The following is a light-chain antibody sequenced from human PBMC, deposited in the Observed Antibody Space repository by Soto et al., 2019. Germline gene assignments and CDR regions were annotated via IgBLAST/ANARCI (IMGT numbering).Light chain of an antibody. J-gene: IGKJ1*01. CDR2: AAS. V-gene: IGKV1-39*01. Sequence: DIQMTQSPYSLSAAVGDRVTIACRASQNISIYLNWYHQKPGKAPKLLIYAASSLQSGVPSRFSGSGSGTDFTLTISSLQPEDFATYYCQQSYSTPRTFGQGTKVDI. CDR3: QQSYSTPRT. CDR1: QNISIY.